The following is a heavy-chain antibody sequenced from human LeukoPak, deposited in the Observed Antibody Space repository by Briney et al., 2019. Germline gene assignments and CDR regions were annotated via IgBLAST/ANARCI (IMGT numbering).Heavy chain of an antibody. CDR3: ARDLKDSSSTRGWYYYYGMDV. CDR1: GGTFSSYA. J-gene: IGHJ6*02. D-gene: IGHD6-6*01. Sequence: VASVKVSCKASGGTFSSYAISWVRQAPGQGLEWMGGIIPIFGTANYAQKFQGRVTITADESTSTAYMELSSLRSEDTAVYYCARDLKDSSSTRGWYYYYGMDVWGQGTTVTVSS. CDR2: IIPIFGTA. V-gene: IGHV1-69*01.